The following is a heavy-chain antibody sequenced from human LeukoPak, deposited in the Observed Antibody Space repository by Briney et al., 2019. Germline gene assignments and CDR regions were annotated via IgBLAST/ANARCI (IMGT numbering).Heavy chain of an antibody. J-gene: IGHJ4*02. Sequence: GGSLRLSCAASGFTFSSYWMSWVRQAPGKGLEWVANIKQDGSEKYYVDSVKGRFTISRDNAKNSLYLQMNSLRAEDTAVYYCARDDRGYSGYDSYFDYWGQGALVTVSS. CDR1: GFTFSSYW. V-gene: IGHV3-7*01. D-gene: IGHD5-12*01. CDR2: IKQDGSEK. CDR3: ARDDRGYSGYDSYFDY.